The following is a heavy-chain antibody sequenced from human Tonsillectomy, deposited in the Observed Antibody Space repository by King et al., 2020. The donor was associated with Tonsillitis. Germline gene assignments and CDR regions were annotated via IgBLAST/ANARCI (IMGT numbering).Heavy chain of an antibody. J-gene: IGHJ6*03. V-gene: IGHV1-18*04. CDR3: ARERESTRNRRDG. D-gene: IGHD1/OR15-1a*01. CDR2: ISAYNGNT. Sequence: PLVPSCSAVQTPGSSVQVSFKASGYPFTSYGLSLVRPAPGPGLEWMGWISAYNGNTNYAQKLQGRVTMTTDTSTSTAYRDLRSLRSAATAGEEGARERESTRNRRDGGGKGTTGT. CDR1: GYPFTSYG.